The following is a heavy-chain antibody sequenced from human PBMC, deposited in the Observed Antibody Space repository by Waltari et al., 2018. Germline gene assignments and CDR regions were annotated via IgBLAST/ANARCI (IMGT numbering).Heavy chain of an antibody. D-gene: IGHD3-9*01. CDR3: ARDIEDILTGNWFDP. Sequence: QVQLQESGPGLVKPSETLSLTCTVSGYSISSGYYWGWIRQPPGKGLEWIGRIYHSGSTSSNPSLKSRVTISVDTSKNQFSLKLSSVTAADTAVYYCARDIEDILTGNWFDPWGQGTLVTVSS. CDR1: GYSISSGYY. V-gene: IGHV4-38-2*02. CDR2: IYHSGST. J-gene: IGHJ5*02.